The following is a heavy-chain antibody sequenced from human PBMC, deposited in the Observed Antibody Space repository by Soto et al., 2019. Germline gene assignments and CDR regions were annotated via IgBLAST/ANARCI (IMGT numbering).Heavy chain of an antibody. J-gene: IGHJ4*01. D-gene: IGHD2-21*02. V-gene: IGHV3-7*03. CDR1: GFPISDYC. Sequence: GGSLRLSCEASGFPISDYCMSWVRQAPGKGLEWVANIEHDGSAKYYVYSVKGRITIPRDNAKNSHYLQMNGLGAEYTAVYYCAVSGDYVEGGVPFDYWGQGTLVTVPS. CDR2: IEHDGSAK. CDR3: AVSGDYVEGGVPFDY.